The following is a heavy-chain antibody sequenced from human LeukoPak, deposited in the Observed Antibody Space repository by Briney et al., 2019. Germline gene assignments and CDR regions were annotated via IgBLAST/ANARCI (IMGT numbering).Heavy chain of an antibody. Sequence: GGSLRLSCAASGFTFSSYLVSGVRQAPGKGLEWVANIKQDGSVKYYVDSVKGRFTISRDDTVNSVYLQMNSLRAEDTAVYYCARVRITLVRGVIVFDYWGQGTLVTVSS. D-gene: IGHD3-10*01. CDR2: IKQDGSVK. CDR3: ARVRITLVRGVIVFDY. CDR1: GFTFSSYL. V-gene: IGHV3-7*05. J-gene: IGHJ4*02.